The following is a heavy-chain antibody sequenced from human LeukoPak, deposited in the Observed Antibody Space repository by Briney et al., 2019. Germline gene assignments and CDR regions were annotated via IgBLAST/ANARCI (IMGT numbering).Heavy chain of an antibody. Sequence: PSETLSLTCTVSGGSISSSSYYWGWIRQPPGKGLEWIGSIYYSGSTYYNPSLKSRVTISVDTSKNQFSLKLCSVTAADTAVYYCTTEYSDVTAFDYWGQGTLVTVSS. J-gene: IGHJ4*02. CDR1: GGSISSSSYY. D-gene: IGHD4-11*01. CDR3: TTEYSDVTAFDY. CDR2: IYYSGST. V-gene: IGHV4-39*01.